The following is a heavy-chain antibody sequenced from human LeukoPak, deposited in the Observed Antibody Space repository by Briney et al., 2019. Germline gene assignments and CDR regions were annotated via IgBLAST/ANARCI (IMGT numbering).Heavy chain of an antibody. J-gene: IGHJ4*02. CDR2: SSAYNGNT. CDR3: AKGKAYYYDSSGHRYFDY. D-gene: IGHD3-22*01. V-gene: IGHV1-18*01. CDR1: GYTFTSYG. Sequence: ASVKVSCKASGYTFTSYGISWVRQAPGQGLEWKGWSSAYNGNTNFAQKLQGRVTMTTDTSTSTAYMELRSLRSDDTAVYYCAKGKAYYYDSSGHRYFDYWGQGTLVTVSS.